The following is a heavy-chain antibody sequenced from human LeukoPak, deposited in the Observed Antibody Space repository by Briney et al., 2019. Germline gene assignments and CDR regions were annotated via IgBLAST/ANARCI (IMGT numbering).Heavy chain of an antibody. CDR2: IYRTGSA. V-gene: IGHV4-38-2*01. CDR1: GYSFTSGHY. J-gene: IGHJ4*02. CDR3: ARYCTSTTCILRGFDY. Sequence: PSETLSLTCSVSGYSFTSGHYWGWIRQPPGKGLEWIANIYRTGSAHYNPSLKSRVTISVDTSTNQFSLKLSSVTAADTAVYYCARYCTSTTCILRGFDYWGQGTLVTVSS. D-gene: IGHD2-2*01.